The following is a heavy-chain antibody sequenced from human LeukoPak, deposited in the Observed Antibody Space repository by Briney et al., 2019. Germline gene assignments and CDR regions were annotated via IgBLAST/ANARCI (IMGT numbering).Heavy chain of an antibody. CDR3: ARETYYDFWSGYYTFDY. J-gene: IGHJ4*02. D-gene: IGHD3-3*01. V-gene: IGHV3-7*01. Sequence: GGSLRLSCAASGFTFSSYWMSWVRQAPGKGLEWVANIKQDGSEKYYVDSVKGRFTISRDNAKNSLYLQMNSLRAEDTAVYYCARETYYDFWSGYYTFDYWGQGTLVTVSS. CDR1: GFTFSSYW. CDR2: IKQDGSEK.